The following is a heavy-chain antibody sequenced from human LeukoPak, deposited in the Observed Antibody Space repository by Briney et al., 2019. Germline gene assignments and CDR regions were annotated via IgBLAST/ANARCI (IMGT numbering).Heavy chain of an antibody. V-gene: IGHV4-4*02. D-gene: IGHD3-22*01. J-gene: IGHJ3*02. CDR3: ARFYTMIVVVGAFDI. Sequence: SGTLSLTCAVSGGSISSSNWWSWVRQPPGKGLEWIGEIYHSGSTNYNPSLKSRVTISVDKSKNQFSLKLSSVTAADTAVYYCARFYTMIVVVGAFDIWGQGTMVTVSS. CDR2: IYHSGST. CDR1: GGSISSSNW.